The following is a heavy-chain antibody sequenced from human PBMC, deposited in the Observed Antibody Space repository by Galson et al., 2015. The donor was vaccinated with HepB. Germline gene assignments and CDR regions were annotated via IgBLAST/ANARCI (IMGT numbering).Heavy chain of an antibody. CDR2: TYYRSKWYN. CDR3: ARTDVGDGYNGLDY. J-gene: IGHJ4*02. V-gene: IGHV6-1*01. Sequence: CAISGDSVSSNSAAWNWIRQSPSRGLEWLGRTYYRSKWYNDYAVSVKSQITINPDTSKNQFSLQLNSVTPEDTAVYYCARTDVGDGYNGLDYWGQGTLVTVSS. D-gene: IGHD5-24*01. CDR1: GDSVSSNSAA.